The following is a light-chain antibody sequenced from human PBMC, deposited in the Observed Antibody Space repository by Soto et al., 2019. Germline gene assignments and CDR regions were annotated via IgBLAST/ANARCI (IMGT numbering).Light chain of an antibody. CDR3: QQTYSTPIT. V-gene: IGKV1-39*01. J-gene: IGKJ5*01. CDR2: GAS. Sequence: DIQMTQSPSSLSASVGDRVTISCRARQTISNHLNWYQQKPGKAPDLLIYGASNLHSGVTSRFSGSGSGTDFTLTISSLQPEDFAIYYCQQTYSTPITFGQGTRLDIK. CDR1: QTISNH.